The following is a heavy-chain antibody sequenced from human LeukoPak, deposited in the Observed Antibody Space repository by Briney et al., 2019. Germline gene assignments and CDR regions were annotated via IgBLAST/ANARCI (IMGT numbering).Heavy chain of an antibody. CDR1: GFTFTTFG. V-gene: IGHV3-30*18. J-gene: IGHJ4*01. Sequence: GGSLRLSCAASGFTFTTFGIHWVRQAPGKGLEWVAAISPDGNLEYYTDSVQGRFTVSRDNSKNTIYLQMNSLRGEDSALYYCAKINNNDDYWGHGTLVTVSS. CDR3: AKINNNDDY. D-gene: IGHD1/OR15-1a*01. CDR2: ISPDGNLE.